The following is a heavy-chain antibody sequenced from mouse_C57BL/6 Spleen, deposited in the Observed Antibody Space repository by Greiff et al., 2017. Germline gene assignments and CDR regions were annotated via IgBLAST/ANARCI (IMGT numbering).Heavy chain of an antibody. D-gene: IGHD1-1*02. CDR2: IDPSDSYT. CDR3: ARGADGGSEFDY. CDR1: GYTFTSYW. V-gene: IGHV1-50*01. Sequence: QVHVKQPGAELVKPGASVKLSCKASGYTFTSYWMQWVKQRPGQGLEWIGEIDPSDSYTNYNQTFTGKATLTVDTSSSTAYMQLSSLTSEDSAVYYCARGADGGSEFDYWGQGTTLTVSS. J-gene: IGHJ2*01.